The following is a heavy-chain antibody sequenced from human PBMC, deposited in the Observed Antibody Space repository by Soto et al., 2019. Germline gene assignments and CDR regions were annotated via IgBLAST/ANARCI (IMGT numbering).Heavy chain of an antibody. CDR3: AGRVGLPAPGNYFNY. D-gene: IGHD6-13*01. CDR1: GYSINLGYY. V-gene: IGHV4-38-2*01. Sequence: LTCAVSGYSINLGYYWGWIRQFPGKGLEWIGSNYYSESTYYNPSLKSRVTISVDTSKNQFSLKLSSVTAADTAVYYCAGRVGLPAPGNYFNYWGQGTLVTVSS. CDR2: NYYSEST. J-gene: IGHJ4*02.